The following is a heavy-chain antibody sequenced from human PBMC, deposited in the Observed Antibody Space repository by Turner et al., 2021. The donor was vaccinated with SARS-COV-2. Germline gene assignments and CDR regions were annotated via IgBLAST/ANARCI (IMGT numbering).Heavy chain of an antibody. CDR1: GGSISSSSYY. Sequence: QLQLQESGPGLVKPSETLSLTGTVSGGSISSSSYYWGWIRQPPGKGLEWIGSIYYSGSTYYNPSLKSRVTISVDTSKNQFSLKLSSVTAADTAVYYCARDGGDPPRYFQHWGQGTLVTVSS. CDR2: IYYSGST. V-gene: IGHV4-39*02. CDR3: ARDGGDPPRYFQH. D-gene: IGHD2-21*02. J-gene: IGHJ1*01.